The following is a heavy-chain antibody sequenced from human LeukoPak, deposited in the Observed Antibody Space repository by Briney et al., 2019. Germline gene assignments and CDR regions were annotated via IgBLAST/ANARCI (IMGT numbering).Heavy chain of an antibody. V-gene: IGHV4-59*08. Sequence: PSETLSLTCTVSGGSISSYYWSWIRQPPGKGLEWIGYIYYSGSTNYNPSLKSRVTISVDTSKNQFSLKLSSVTAADTAVYYCARRSADENFDYWGQGTLVTVSS. CDR3: ARRSADENFDY. D-gene: IGHD6-19*01. J-gene: IGHJ4*02. CDR1: GGSISSYY. CDR2: IYYSGST.